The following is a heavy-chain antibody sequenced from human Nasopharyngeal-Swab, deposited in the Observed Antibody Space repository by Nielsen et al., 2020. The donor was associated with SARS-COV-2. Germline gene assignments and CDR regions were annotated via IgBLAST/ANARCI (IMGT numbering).Heavy chain of an antibody. CDR1: GFPFSNYT. CDR2: ITSIGGYI. CDR3: ARDGGLTGFNF. J-gene: IGHJ4*02. D-gene: IGHD3-9*01. Sequence: GESLKISCAASGFPFSNYTMTWVRQAPGKGLEWVSSITSIGGYIHYADSVKGHFTISRDDAKNSLYLQMNRPRVEDTAVYYCARDGGLTGFNFWGQGTLVTVSS. V-gene: IGHV3-21*01.